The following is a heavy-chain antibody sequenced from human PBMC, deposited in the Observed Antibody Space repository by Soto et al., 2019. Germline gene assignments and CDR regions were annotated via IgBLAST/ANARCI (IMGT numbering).Heavy chain of an antibody. CDR2: ISGSGGST. D-gene: IGHD3-16*01. Sequence: GSLRLSCAASGFTFSSYAMSWVRQAPGKGLEWVSAISGSGGSTYYADSVKGRFTISRDNSKNTLYLQMNSLRAEDTAVYYCARPSSLSWGHYFDYWGQGTLVTVSS. J-gene: IGHJ4*02. CDR1: GFTFSSYA. CDR3: ARPSSLSWGHYFDY. V-gene: IGHV3-23*01.